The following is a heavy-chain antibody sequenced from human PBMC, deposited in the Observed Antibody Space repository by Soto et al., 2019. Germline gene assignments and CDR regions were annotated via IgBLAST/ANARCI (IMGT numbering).Heavy chain of an antibody. V-gene: IGHV4-39*07. J-gene: IGHJ5*02. CDR3: ARGTLVPAAMSWFDP. CDR2: IYYSGST. Sequence: SETLSLTCTVSGGSISSSSYYWGWIRQPPGKGLEWIGSIYYSGSTDYNPSLKSRVTISVDTSKNQFSLKLSSVTAADTAVYYCARGTLVPAAMSWFDPWGQGTLVTVSS. CDR1: GGSISSSSYY. D-gene: IGHD2-2*01.